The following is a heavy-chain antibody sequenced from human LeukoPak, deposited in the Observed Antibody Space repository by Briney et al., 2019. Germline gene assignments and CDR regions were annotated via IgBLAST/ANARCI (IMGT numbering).Heavy chain of an antibody. CDR2: ITGSGGSA. CDR3: AKMGSSDY. Sequence: GGSLRLSCAASGFTFSSYAMSWVRQAPGKGLEWVSTITGSGGSAYCADSVKGRFTISRDNSKNTLYVQMNSLRAEDTAVYYCAKMGSSDYWGQGTLVAVSS. J-gene: IGHJ4*02. CDR1: GFTFSSYA. V-gene: IGHV3-23*01. D-gene: IGHD1-26*01.